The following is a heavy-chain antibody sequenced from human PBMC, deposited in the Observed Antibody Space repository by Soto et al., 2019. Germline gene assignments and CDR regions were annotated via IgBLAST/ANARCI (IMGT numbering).Heavy chain of an antibody. V-gene: IGHV4-31*03. D-gene: IGHD3-22*01. CDR1: GGSISSGGYY. CDR2: IYYSGST. J-gene: IGHJ4*02. Sequence: SETLSLTCTVSGGSISSGGYYWSWIRQHPGKGLEWIGYIYYSGSTYYNPSLKSRVTISVDTSKNQFSLKLSSVTAADTAVYYCARETYYYDSSGYHAWGQGTLVTVSS. CDR3: ARETYYYDSSGYHA.